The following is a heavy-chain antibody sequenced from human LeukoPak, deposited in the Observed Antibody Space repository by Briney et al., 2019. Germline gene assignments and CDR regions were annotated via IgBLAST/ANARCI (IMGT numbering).Heavy chain of an antibody. D-gene: IGHD6-19*01. J-gene: IGHJ4*02. CDR2: IIPIFGTA. Sequence: SVTVSCMASGGTFSNYAIRWVRQAPGQGLAWMGRIIPIFGTANYAQKLQGRVTITADKSTSTAYMGLSSLRSEDTAVYYCARAGYSSGWYGYWGQGTLVTVSS. V-gene: IGHV1-69*06. CDR3: ARAGYSSGWYGY. CDR1: GGTFSNYA.